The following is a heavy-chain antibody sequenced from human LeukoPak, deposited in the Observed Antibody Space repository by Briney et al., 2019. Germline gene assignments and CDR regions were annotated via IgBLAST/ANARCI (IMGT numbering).Heavy chain of an antibody. V-gene: IGHV3-48*04. CDR2: ITPSSTTI. J-gene: IGHJ6*03. D-gene: IGHD2/OR15-2a*01. Sequence: QTGGSLRLSCAASGFTFSGYSMNWVRQAPGKGLEWISSITPSSTTIHYADSAKGRFTISRDNAKDSLYLQMNGLGVEDTAVYYCARDPGPTFNIYYFQYMDVWGIGTTVTVSS. CDR3: ARDPGPTFNIYYFQYMDV. CDR1: GFTFSGYS.